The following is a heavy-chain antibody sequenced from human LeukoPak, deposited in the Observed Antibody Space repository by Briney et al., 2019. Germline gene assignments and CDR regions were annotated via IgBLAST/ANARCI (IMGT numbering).Heavy chain of an antibody. D-gene: IGHD3-22*01. J-gene: IGHJ4*02. Sequence: SETQSLTCAVYGGSFSGYYWSWIRQPPGKGLEWIGYIYYSGSTNYNPSLKSRVTISVDTSKNRFSLKLSSVTAADTAVYYCARYSGYYSYYFDYWGQGTLVTVSS. CDR1: GGSFSGYY. CDR2: IYYSGST. CDR3: ARYSGYYSYYFDY. V-gene: IGHV4-59*01.